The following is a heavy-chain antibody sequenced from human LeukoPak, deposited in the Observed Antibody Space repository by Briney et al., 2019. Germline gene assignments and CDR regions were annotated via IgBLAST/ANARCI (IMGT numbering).Heavy chain of an antibody. V-gene: IGHV1-69*13. CDR2: IIPIFGTA. CDR3: ASGYCSGGSCYQKLDY. D-gene: IGHD2-15*01. Sequence: SVKVSCKASGGTFSSYAISWVRQAPGQGLEWMGGIIPIFGTANYAQKFRGRVTITADESTSTAYMELGSLRSEDTAVYYCASGYCSGGSCYQKLDYWGQGTLVTVSS. J-gene: IGHJ4*02. CDR1: GGTFSSYA.